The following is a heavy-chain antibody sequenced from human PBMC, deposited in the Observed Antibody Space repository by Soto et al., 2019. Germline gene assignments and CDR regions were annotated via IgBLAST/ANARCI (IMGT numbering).Heavy chain of an antibody. Sequence: QVQLVQSGAEVKKPGSTVKVSCKASGGTFSSYTISWVRQAPGQGLEWMGRIIPILGIANYAQKFQGRVTITADKSTSTAYMELSSLRSEDTAVYYCARDPRIVATKPYHDAFDIWGQGTMVTVSS. D-gene: IGHD5-12*01. J-gene: IGHJ3*02. V-gene: IGHV1-69*08. CDR3: ARDPRIVATKPYHDAFDI. CDR1: GGTFSSYT. CDR2: IIPILGIA.